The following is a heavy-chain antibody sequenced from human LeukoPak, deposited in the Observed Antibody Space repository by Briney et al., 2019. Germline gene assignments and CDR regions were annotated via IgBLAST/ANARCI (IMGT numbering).Heavy chain of an antibody. V-gene: IGHV3-30*04. CDR3: ARGPLVRTNLFDY. D-gene: IGHD3-10*01. Sequence: GGSLRLSCAASGFTFSSYAMHWVRQAPGKGLEWVAVISYDGSNKYYADSVKGRFTISRDNSKNTLYLQMNSLRAEDTAVYYCARGPLVRTNLFDYWGQGTLVTVSS. CDR2: ISYDGSNK. CDR1: GFTFSSYA. J-gene: IGHJ4*02.